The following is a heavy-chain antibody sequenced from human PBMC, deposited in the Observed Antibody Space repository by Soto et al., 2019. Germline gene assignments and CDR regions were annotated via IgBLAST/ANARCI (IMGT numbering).Heavy chain of an antibody. Sequence: QVQLQQWGAGLLKPSETLSLTCGVYGGSFSDYYWSWIRQPPGKGLEWIGEISHSGSTNYNPSLKSRIIISVDTSKNPFSLKLSSVTAADTAVYYCAIRYSSSSKYFHHWGQGTLVTVSS. J-gene: IGHJ1*01. D-gene: IGHD6-13*01. CDR3: AIRYSSSSKYFHH. CDR2: ISHSGST. CDR1: GGSFSDYY. V-gene: IGHV4-34*01.